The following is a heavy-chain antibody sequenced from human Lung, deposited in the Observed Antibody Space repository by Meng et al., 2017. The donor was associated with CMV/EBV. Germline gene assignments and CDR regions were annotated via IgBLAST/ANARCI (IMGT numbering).Heavy chain of an antibody. D-gene: IGHD6-13*01. V-gene: IGHV4-39*07. CDR3: ARDAEGGSSWTKIEY. J-gene: IGHJ4*02. CDR2: IYYSGTT. Sequence: GSLRLXCTVSGGSISSGTYFWGWIRQTPGKRLEWIGSIYYSGTTYHNPSLKSRVTMSVDTSKNQFSLGLRSVTAADTAVYYCARDAEGGSSWTKIEYWGRGTLVTVSS. CDR1: GGSISSGTYF.